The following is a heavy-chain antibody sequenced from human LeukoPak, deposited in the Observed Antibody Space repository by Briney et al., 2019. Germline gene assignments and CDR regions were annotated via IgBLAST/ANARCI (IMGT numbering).Heavy chain of an antibody. J-gene: IGHJ4*02. D-gene: IGHD3-22*01. Sequence: GGSLRLSCAASGFTFSSYWMSWVRQAPGKGLEWVANIKQDGSEKYYVDSVKGRFTISRDNAKNSLYLQMNSLRAEDTAVYYCARGSPRRGDSSGYYCYWGQGTLVTVSS. CDR1: GFTFSSYW. CDR2: IKQDGSEK. CDR3: ARGSPRRGDSSGYYCY. V-gene: IGHV3-7*01.